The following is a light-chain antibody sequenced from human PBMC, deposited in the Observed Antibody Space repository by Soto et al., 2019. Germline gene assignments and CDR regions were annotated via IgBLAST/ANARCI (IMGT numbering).Light chain of an antibody. J-gene: IGKJ4*01. V-gene: IGKV3-15*01. CDR1: QTIYSN. Sequence: EIVMTQSPATLSVSPGERATLSCRAGQTIYSNVAWYQQKLGQAPRLLIYGASTRATGIPARFSGSGSGREFTLTISSLQSEDFAVYYCQQYNNWPPLTFGGGTKVDIK. CDR2: GAS. CDR3: QQYNNWPPLT.